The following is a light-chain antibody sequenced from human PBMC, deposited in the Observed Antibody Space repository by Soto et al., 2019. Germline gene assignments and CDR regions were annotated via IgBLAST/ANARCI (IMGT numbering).Light chain of an antibody. V-gene: IGKV3-15*01. CDR2: HAS. Sequence: EIVMTQSPATLSVSPGERATLSCRASQSVSNNLAWYQQKPGQAPRLLIYHASTGATGIPARFSGSGSGTELTLTISSVQSEDFAVYYCQQYNEWPLTFGRGTKVEIK. J-gene: IGKJ4*01. CDR1: QSVSNN. CDR3: QQYNEWPLT.